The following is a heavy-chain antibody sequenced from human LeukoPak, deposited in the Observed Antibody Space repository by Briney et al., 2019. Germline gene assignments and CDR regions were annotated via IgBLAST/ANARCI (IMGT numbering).Heavy chain of an antibody. CDR1: GFTFSSYA. CDR2: ISGSGGST. D-gene: IGHD6-19*01. J-gene: IGHJ4*02. Sequence: GGSLRLSCAASGFTFSSYAMSWVRQAPGKGLEWVSAISGSGGSTYYADSVKGRFTIPRDNSKNTLYLQMNSLRAEDTAVYYCAKVSGGSAVAGYLDYWGQGTLVTVSS. CDR3: AKVSGGSAVAGYLDY. V-gene: IGHV3-23*01.